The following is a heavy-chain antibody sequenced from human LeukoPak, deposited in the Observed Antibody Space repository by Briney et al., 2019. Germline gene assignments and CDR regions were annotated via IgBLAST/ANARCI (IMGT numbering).Heavy chain of an antibody. V-gene: IGHV1-18*01. J-gene: IGHJ3*02. CDR2: ISAYNGNT. CDR1: GYTFSSYG. Sequence: ASVKVSCKASGYTFSSYGIIWVRQAPGQGLEWMGWISAYNGNTNYAQKLQGRVTMTTDTSTSTAYMELRILSCDDTAVYYCARLGYCSSTSCYADFDIWGKGKMVTVSS. CDR3: ARLGYCSSTSCYADFDI. D-gene: IGHD2-2*03.